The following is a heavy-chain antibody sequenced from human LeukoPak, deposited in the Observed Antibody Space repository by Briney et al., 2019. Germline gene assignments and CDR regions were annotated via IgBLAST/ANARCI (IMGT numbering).Heavy chain of an antibody. V-gene: IGHV4-61*02. Sequence: NPSQTLSLTCTVSGGSISSGSYYWSWIRQPAGKGLEWIGRIYTSGSTNYNPSLKSRVTISVDTSKNQFSLKVTSVTAADTAVYYCARAAWSDSSAYYYDYWGQGTLVTVSS. J-gene: IGHJ4*02. CDR2: IYTSGST. D-gene: IGHD3-22*01. CDR1: GGSISSGSYY. CDR3: ARAAWSDSSAYYYDY.